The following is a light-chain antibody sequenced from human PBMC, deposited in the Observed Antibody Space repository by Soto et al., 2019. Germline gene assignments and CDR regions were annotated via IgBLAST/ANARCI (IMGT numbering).Light chain of an antibody. V-gene: IGKV1-5*01. CDR3: LQAHSFPRT. J-gene: IGKJ1*01. Sequence: DIQMTQSPSPLSASVGDRVTITCRASQSISSWLAWYQQKPGKAPKLLIYDASSLESGVPSRFSGSGSGTDCTLTISSLQPEDFATYYCLQAHSFPRTFGQGTKVDIK. CDR1: QSISSW. CDR2: DAS.